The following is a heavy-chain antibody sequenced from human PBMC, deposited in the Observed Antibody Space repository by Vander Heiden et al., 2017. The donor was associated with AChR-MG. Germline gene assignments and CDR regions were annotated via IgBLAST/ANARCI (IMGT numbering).Heavy chain of an antibody. CDR3: ARIVGLGGMDV. J-gene: IGHJ6*02. CDR1: SFTFSSYW. V-gene: IGHV3-7*01. D-gene: IGHD1-26*01. CDR2: IKKDGSEK. Sequence: EVQLVESGGGLVQPGGSLRLSCAASSFTFSSYWMSGVRQAPGKGLEWVANIKKDGSEKYYVDSGKGRFTISRDNAKNSLYLQMNSLRAEDTAVYYCARIVGLGGMDVWGQGTTVTVSS.